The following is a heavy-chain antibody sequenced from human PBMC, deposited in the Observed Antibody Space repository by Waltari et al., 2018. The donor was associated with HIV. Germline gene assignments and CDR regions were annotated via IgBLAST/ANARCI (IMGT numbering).Heavy chain of an antibody. J-gene: IGHJ4*02. CDR2: ISSSSLSI. V-gene: IGHV3-21*01. Sequence: EVPLVESGGGLVKSRGSLRLSCAVSGFPVSSDTMNWVRQAPGKGLEWVSSISSSSLSIYYADSVKGRFTISRDNINNSLYLQMDSLRADDTAVYYCASGGRSSTWAYWGQGILVAVSS. D-gene: IGHD6-13*01. CDR3: ASGGRSSTWAY. CDR1: GFPVSSDT.